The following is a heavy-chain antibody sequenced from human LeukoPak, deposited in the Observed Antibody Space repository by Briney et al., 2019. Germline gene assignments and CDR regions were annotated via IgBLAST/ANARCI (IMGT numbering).Heavy chain of an antibody. D-gene: IGHD3-22*01. V-gene: IGHV4-39*01. CDR3: ARSDYYDYRQIDF. J-gene: IGHJ4*02. CDR2: IYYNGIS. Sequence: SETLSLTCTVSGDSISTSSYYWGWIRQSPGKGLQWLGSIYYNGISHYNPSLKGRLTIYVDTSRNQFSLHVSSVTAADTAVFYCARSDYYDYRQIDFWGQGTLVTVSS. CDR1: GDSISTSSYY.